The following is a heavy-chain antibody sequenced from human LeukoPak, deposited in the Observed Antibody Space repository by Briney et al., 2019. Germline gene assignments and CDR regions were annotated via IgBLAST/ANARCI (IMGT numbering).Heavy chain of an antibody. CDR2: ISGSGGST. D-gene: IGHD1-26*01. CDR1: GFTFSSYA. V-gene: IGHV3-23*01. Sequence: PGGSLRLSCAASGFTFSSYAMSWVRQAPGKGLEWVSAISGSGGSTYYADSVKGRFTISRDNSKNTLYLQMNSLRAEDTAVYYCAKRGGSYYSLYYYYMDVWGKGTTVTVSS. CDR3: AKRGGSYYSLYYYYMDV. J-gene: IGHJ6*03.